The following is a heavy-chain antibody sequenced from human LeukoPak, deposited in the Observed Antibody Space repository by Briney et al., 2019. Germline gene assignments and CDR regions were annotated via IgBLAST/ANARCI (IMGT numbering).Heavy chain of an antibody. Sequence: QPGGSLRLSCAASGFTVSNNYMSWVRQAPGKGLEWVSVIYSGGTTYYADSVKGRFTISRDNSKNTLYLLMNRLRAEDTAVYYCARGGYCSGGNCYGYFDYWGQGPLVTVSS. CDR1: GFTVSNNY. D-gene: IGHD2-15*01. J-gene: IGHJ4*02. V-gene: IGHV3-66*01. CDR3: ARGGYCSGGNCYGYFDY. CDR2: IYSGGTT.